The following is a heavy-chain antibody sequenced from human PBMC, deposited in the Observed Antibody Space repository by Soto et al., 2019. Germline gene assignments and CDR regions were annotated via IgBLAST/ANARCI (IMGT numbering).Heavy chain of an antibody. CDR1: GGSISSGGYY. V-gene: IGHV4-31*03. CDR3: ARYRPGPTVNWFDP. CDR2: IYYSGST. D-gene: IGHD4-17*01. Sequence: QVQLQESGPGLVKPSQTLSLTCTVSGGSISSGGYYWSWIRQHPGKGLEWIGYIYYSGSTYYNPSLKSRGTISVDTSKNQCSLKLSSVTAADTAVYYCARYRPGPTVNWFDPWGQGTLVTVSS. J-gene: IGHJ5*02.